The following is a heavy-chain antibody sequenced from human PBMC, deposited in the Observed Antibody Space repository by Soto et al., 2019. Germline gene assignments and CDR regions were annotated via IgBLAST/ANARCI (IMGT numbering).Heavy chain of an antibody. J-gene: IGHJ6*02. D-gene: IGHD3-10*01. Sequence: PSETLSLPCPFSGGSMRSYYWSWIRQPAGKGLEWIGRIYTSGSTNYNPSLKSRVTMSVDTSKNQFSLKLSSVTAADTAVYYCARNYYGSGSRYGMDVWGQGTTVTVSS. V-gene: IGHV4-4*07. CDR2: IYTSGST. CDR3: ARNYYGSGSRYGMDV. CDR1: GGSMRSYY.